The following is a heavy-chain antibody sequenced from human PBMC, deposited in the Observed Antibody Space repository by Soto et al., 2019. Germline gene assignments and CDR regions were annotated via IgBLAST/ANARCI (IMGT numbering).Heavy chain of an antibody. D-gene: IGHD2-21*01. CDR3: ARHDWARFYGMDV. CDR2: AYYSGNT. V-gene: IGHV4-39*01. CDR1: GSSIITTYY. Sequence: PSETLSLTCSVSGSSIITTYYWGWIRQPPGKGLEWIGSAYYSGNTYYNSSLKSRVTIFVGTSKSQFSLILGSVTAADTAVYYCARHDWARFYGMDVWGQGTTVTVSS. J-gene: IGHJ6*02.